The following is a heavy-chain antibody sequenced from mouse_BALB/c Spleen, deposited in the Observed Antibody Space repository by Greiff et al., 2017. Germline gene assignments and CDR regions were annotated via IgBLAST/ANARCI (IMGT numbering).Heavy chain of an antibody. CDR1: GYTFTSYW. CDR3: ARHGSYEGY. D-gene: IGHD1-1*02. Sequence: QVQLQQSGAELAKPGASVKMSCKASGYTFTSYWMHWVKQRPGQGLEWIGYINPSTGYTEYKQKFKDKATLTADKSSSTAYMQLSSLTSEDSAVYYCARHGSYEGYWGQGTTLTVSS. J-gene: IGHJ2*01. CDR2: INPSTGYT. V-gene: IGHV1-7*01.